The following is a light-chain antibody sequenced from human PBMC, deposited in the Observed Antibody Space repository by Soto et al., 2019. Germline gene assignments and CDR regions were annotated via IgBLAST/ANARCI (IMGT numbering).Light chain of an antibody. V-gene: IGKV1-5*03. J-gene: IGKJ1*01. CDR1: QDISDR. CDR3: QEYTSSFTWT. CDR2: KAY. Sequence: DIQMTQSPSTLSASVGDRVTITCRASQDISDRLAWYQQKAGRAPEVVIFKAYSLESGVPSRFSGNGSGTEFTLTISSLQPDDFATYYCQEYTSSFTWTFGQGTKVEI.